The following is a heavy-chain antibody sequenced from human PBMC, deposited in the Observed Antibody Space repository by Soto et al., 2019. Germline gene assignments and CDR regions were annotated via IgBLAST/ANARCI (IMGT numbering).Heavy chain of an antibody. J-gene: IGHJ4*02. V-gene: IGHV5-51*01. D-gene: IGHD2-15*01. CDR1: GYTFNNYW. CDR2: IYPGDSSS. Sequence: GESLKISCKGSGYTFNNYWIGWVRQVPGKGLEWMGIIYPGDSSSRYSPSFQGQVTISADKSTSTAYLQWSSLKASDTAMYYCARLRGSSFDYWGQGTLVTVSS. CDR3: ARLRGSSFDY.